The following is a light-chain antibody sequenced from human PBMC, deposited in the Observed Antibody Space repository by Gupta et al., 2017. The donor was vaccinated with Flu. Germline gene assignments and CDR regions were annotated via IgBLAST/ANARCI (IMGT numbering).Light chain of an antibody. V-gene: IGLV2-8*01. CDR1: SSDLGGYDY. CDR2: EVN. Sequence: SALTQPPSASGSPGQSVTISCPRTSSDLGGYDYVSWYQQHPGKAPRLIIYEVNQRPSGVPHRFSASKSGNTASLTVSGLQDDDEADYYCNSYAGSNNYVFGTGTKVTVL. J-gene: IGLJ1*01. CDR3: NSYAGSNNYV.